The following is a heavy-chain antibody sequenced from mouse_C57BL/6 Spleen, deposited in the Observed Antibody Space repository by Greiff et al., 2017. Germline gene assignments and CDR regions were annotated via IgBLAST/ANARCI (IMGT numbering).Heavy chain of an antibody. V-gene: IGHV1-63*01. Sequence: QVQLQQSGAELVRPGTSVKMSCKASGYTFTNYWIGWAKQRPGHGLEWIGDIYPGGGYTNYNEKFKGKATLTADKSSSTAYMQFSSLTSEASAIYYWARKPDGVDAMDYWGQGTSVTVSS. CDR1: GYTFTNYW. J-gene: IGHJ4*01. CDR3: ARKPDGVDAMDY. CDR2: IYPGGGYT.